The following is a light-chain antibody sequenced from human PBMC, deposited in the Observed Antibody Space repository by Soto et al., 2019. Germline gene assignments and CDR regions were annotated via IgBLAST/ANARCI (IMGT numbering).Light chain of an antibody. CDR2: GAS. V-gene: IGKV3-20*01. J-gene: IGKJ1*01. Sequence: EIVMTQSPATLSVSPGERATLSCRASQSVSSNLAWYQQKPGQAPRLLMYGASGRATGIPDRFSASGSGTDFTLTISRLEPEDFAVYYCQHYGSSVWTFGQGTKVDIK. CDR3: QHYGSSVWT. CDR1: QSVSSN.